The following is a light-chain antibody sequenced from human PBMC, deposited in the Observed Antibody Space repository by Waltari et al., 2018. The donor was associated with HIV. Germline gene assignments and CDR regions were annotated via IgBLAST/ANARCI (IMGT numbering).Light chain of an antibody. CDR3: QQYGSSPET. Sequence: EIVLTQSPGTLSLSPGERATLSCRASQSVTSNYLAWYQQKPGQAPRLLIYAASNRATGIPDRFSGSGSGTDFTLTISRLEPEDFAVYYCQQYGSSPETFGQGTKLEIK. CDR1: QSVTSNY. V-gene: IGKV3-20*01. J-gene: IGKJ2*01. CDR2: AAS.